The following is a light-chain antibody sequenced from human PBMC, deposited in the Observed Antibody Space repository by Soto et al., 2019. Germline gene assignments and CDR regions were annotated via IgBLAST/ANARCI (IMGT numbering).Light chain of an antibody. J-gene: IGKJ1*01. CDR2: AAS. V-gene: IGKV1-27*01. CDR1: QGISNY. Sequence: DIQMTQSPSSLSASVGDRVTITCRASQGISNYLAWYQQKPGKVPKLLIYAASTLQSGVPSRFSGSGSGTDFTLTISSLQPEDVATYYCPKSTRAPPTTFCQGPKV. CDR3: PKSTRAPPTT.